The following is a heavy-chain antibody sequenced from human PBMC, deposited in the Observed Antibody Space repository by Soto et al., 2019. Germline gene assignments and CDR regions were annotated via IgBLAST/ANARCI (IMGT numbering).Heavy chain of an antibody. D-gene: IGHD3-3*01. Sequence: PSETLSLPCTVSGGSISSGDYYWSWIRQPPGKGLEWIGYIYYSGSTYYNPSLKRRVTISVDTSKNQFSLMLSSVTAADTAVYYCARAPRYDFWSGYYPYFDYWGQGTLVTVSS. V-gene: IGHV4-30-4*01. CDR1: GGSISSGDYY. CDR3: ARAPRYDFWSGYYPYFDY. CDR2: IYYSGST. J-gene: IGHJ4*02.